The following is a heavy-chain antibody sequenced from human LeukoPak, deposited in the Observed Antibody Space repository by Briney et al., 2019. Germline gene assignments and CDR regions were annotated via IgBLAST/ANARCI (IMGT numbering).Heavy chain of an antibody. J-gene: IGHJ4*02. CDR3: AKLLYYGGNSEYFDY. CDR2: FSGTGGST. D-gene: IGHD4-23*01. CDR1: GFTFSSYA. V-gene: IGHV3-23*01. Sequence: GGSLRLSCAASGFTFSSYAMSWVRQTPGKGLEWVSGFSGTGGSTHYGDSVKGRFTISRDNFRNTLYLQMNSLRAEDTAVYYCAKLLYYGGNSEYFDYWGQGTLVTVSS.